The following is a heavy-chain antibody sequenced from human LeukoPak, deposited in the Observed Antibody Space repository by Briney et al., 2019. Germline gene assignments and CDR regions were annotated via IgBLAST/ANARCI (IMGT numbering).Heavy chain of an antibody. D-gene: IGHD3-10*01. CDR3: ARGGTTYYSGSGTHP. Sequence: SETLPLTCAVYNGSFSGYFWTWIRQPPGKGLAWIGEINNSGTTYYNPSLNGRVTISRDTSTMHFSLKINSVTAADTAMYYCARGGTTYYSGSGTHPWGQGTLVTVSS. CDR1: NGSFSGYF. V-gene: IGHV4-34*01. CDR2: INNSGTT. J-gene: IGHJ5*02.